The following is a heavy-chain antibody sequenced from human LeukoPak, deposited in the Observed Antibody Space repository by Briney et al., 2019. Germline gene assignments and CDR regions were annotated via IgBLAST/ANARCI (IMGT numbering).Heavy chain of an antibody. CDR3: ARGTAGYHGSYFDY. CDR1: GFTFGSPW. J-gene: IGHJ4*02. D-gene: IGHD3-16*02. CDR2: INSDGSAT. V-gene: IGHV3-74*01. Sequence: HPGGSLRLSCAASGFTFGSPWMHWVRQAPGEGLVWVSRINSDGSATAYADSVKGRFTISRDNAENTLYLQMNSLRAEDTAVYYCARGTAGYHGSYFDYWGQGTLVTVSS.